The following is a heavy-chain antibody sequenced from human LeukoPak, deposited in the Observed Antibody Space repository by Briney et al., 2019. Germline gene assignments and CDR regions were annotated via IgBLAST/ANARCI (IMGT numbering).Heavy chain of an antibody. CDR1: GVSISTYY. J-gene: IGHJ4*02. Sequence: SETLSLTCTVSGVSISTYYWSWIRQPPGKGVEWIGYVYDSASANYNPSLKSRVTISVDTSKNQFSLKLSSVTAADTAVYYCAKHGGSWSFDSWGQGTLAIVSS. CDR2: VYDSASA. V-gene: IGHV4-59*08. CDR3: AKHGGSWSFDS. D-gene: IGHD6-13*01.